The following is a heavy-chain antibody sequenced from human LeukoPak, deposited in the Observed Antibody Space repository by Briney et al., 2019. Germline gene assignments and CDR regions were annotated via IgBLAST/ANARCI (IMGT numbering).Heavy chain of an antibody. CDR3: ARLPYYYDSSGYYLRSYYFDY. CDR2: IYYSGST. Sequence: SETLSLTCTVSGGSISSSSYYWGWIRQPPGKGLEWIGSIYYSGSTYYNPSLKSRVTISVDTSKNQFSLKLSSVTAADTAVYYCARLPYYYDSSGYYLRSYYFDYWGQGTLVTVSS. D-gene: IGHD3-22*01. J-gene: IGHJ4*02. V-gene: IGHV4-39*01. CDR1: GGSISSSSYY.